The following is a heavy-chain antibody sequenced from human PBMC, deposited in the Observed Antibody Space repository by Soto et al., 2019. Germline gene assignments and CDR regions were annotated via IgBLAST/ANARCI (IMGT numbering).Heavy chain of an antibody. Sequence: QVPLVQSGAEVKKPGSSVTVSCKASGGTFSSYAIHWVRQAPGQGLEWMGGIIPMYGPAKYAQRFQGRVTSTADESTTTVYMELTSLTSQDTAVYYCARVTSMVRGVIDHGFDPWGHGTLVTVSS. V-gene: IGHV1-69*01. CDR1: GGTFSSYA. CDR3: ARVTSMVRGVIDHGFDP. CDR2: IIPMYGPA. J-gene: IGHJ5*02. D-gene: IGHD3-10*01.